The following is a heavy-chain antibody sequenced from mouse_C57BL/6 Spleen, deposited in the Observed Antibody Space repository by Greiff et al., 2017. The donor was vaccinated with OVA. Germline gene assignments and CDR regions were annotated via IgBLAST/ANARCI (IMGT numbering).Heavy chain of an antibody. J-gene: IGHJ3*01. Sequence: VQLQQSGPELVKPGASVKISCKASGYTFTDYYMNWVKQSHGKSLEWIGDINPNNGGTSYNQKFKGKATLTVDKSSSTAYMELRSLTSEDSAVYYCAREGIAWFAYWGQGTLVTVSA. V-gene: IGHV1-26*01. CDR3: AREGIAWFAY. CDR2: INPNNGGT. CDR1: GYTFTDYY.